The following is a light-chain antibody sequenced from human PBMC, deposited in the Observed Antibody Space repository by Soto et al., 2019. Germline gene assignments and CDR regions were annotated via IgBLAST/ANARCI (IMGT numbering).Light chain of an antibody. Sequence: ETVLTHSPGTLSFSPSQRATLSCRAIQSVSSSYLVWHQQKPGQAPRLLIYAASRRATGIPARFSGSGSGTDFTRTISSLEPEDFAVYDCQKRGSFGQGTRLEIK. CDR1: QSVSSSY. J-gene: IGKJ5*01. CDR3: QKRGS. CDR2: AAS. V-gene: IGKV3-20*01.